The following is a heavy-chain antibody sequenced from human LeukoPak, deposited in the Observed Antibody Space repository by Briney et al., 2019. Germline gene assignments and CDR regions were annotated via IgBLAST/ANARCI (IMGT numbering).Heavy chain of an antibody. CDR3: ARGRGGIATAGKDY. Sequence: ASVKVSCKASGYTFTSYDINWVRQATGQGLEWMGWTNPNSGNTGYAQKFQGRVTMTRNTSISTAYMELSSLRSEDTAVYYCARGRGGIATAGKDYWGQGTLVTVSS. CDR1: GYTFTSYD. V-gene: IGHV1-8*01. J-gene: IGHJ4*02. CDR2: TNPNSGNT. D-gene: IGHD6-13*01.